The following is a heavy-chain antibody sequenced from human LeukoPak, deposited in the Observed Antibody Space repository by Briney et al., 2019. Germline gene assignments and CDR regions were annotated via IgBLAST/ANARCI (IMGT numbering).Heavy chain of an antibody. CDR3: ARESLTGYYQIDY. J-gene: IGHJ4*02. Sequence: PGGSLRLSCAASGFTFSSYSMNWVRQAPGKGLEWVSYISSSSSSIYYADSVKGRFTISRDNAKNSLYLQMNSLRAEDTAVYYCARESLTGYYQIDYWGQGTLVTVSS. V-gene: IGHV3-48*01. CDR2: ISSSSSSI. D-gene: IGHD3-9*01. CDR1: GFTFSSYS.